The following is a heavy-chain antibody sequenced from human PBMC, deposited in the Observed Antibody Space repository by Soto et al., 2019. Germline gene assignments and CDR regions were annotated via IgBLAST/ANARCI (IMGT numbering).Heavy chain of an antibody. V-gene: IGHV3-9*01. Sequence: SGFTFSSDWMHWVRKPPGKGLEWVSGIFWKGGGTGYADSVKGRFTISIDKAQNSLYLQMNTLRPEDTAFYYCVKDVSPGGADVWGQGTTVTVSS. CDR3: VKDVSPGGADV. CDR2: IFWKGGGT. D-gene: IGHD3-10*01. J-gene: IGHJ6*02. CDR1: GFTFSSDW.